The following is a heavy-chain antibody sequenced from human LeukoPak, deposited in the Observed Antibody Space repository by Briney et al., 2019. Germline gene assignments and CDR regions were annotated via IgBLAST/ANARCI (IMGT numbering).Heavy chain of an antibody. CDR2: ISAYNGNT. CDR3: ARGAGQLELLDY. D-gene: IGHD1-1*01. CDR1: GYTFTSYT. Sequence: ASVKVSCKPSGYTFTSYTISWVRQAPGQRLEWVGWISAYNGNTRYAEELQGRITMTTDTSRTTAYMELRSLTSDDTAIYYCARGAGQLELLDYWGQGTLVTVPS. J-gene: IGHJ4*02. V-gene: IGHV1-18*01.